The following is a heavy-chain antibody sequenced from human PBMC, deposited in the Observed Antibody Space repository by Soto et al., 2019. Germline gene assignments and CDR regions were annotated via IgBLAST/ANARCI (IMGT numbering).Heavy chain of an antibody. D-gene: IGHD3-22*01. Sequence: GGSLRLSCAASGFTFSSYWMSWVRQAPGKGLEWVAVISYGGSNKYYADSVKGRFTISRDNSKNTLYLQMNSLRAEDTAVYYCARDMDYYDSSGPPMRPYYYYGMDVWGQGTTVTVSS. CDR2: ISYGGSNK. V-gene: IGHV3-30-3*01. CDR1: GFTFSSYW. J-gene: IGHJ6*02. CDR3: ARDMDYYDSSGPPMRPYYYYGMDV.